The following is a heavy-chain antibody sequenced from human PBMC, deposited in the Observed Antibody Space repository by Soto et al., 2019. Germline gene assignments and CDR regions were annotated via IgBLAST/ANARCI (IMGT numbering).Heavy chain of an antibody. CDR3: ARDRGYSCFDY. D-gene: IGHD5-18*01. V-gene: IGHV3-7*01. J-gene: IGHJ4*02. CDR2: IKEDGSEK. CDR1: GFTFSISW. Sequence: RGSLLLSCASSGFTFSISWMNWVRQAPGKGLEWVAGIKEDGSEKYYVDFVKGRFTISRDNAENSLYLQMNGLRAEDTAVYYCARDRGYSCFDYWGLGTLVTVSS.